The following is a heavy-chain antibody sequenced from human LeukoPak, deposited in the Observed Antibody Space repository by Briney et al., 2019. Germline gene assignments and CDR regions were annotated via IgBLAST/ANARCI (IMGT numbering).Heavy chain of an antibody. V-gene: IGHV3-74*01. CDR1: GCTFSSYW. J-gene: IGHJ4*02. CDR2: INNDGSST. CDR3: ARVAAAGTLDY. Sequence: GGSLRLSCAASGCTFSSYWMHWVRQVPGKELMWVSRINNDGSSTSYADSVKGRFTISRDSAKNTLYLQMNSLRAEDTAVYYCARVAAAGTLDYWGQGSLVTVSS. D-gene: IGHD6-13*01.